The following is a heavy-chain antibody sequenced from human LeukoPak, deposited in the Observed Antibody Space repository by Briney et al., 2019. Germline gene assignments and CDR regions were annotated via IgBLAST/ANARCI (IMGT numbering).Heavy chain of an antibody. V-gene: IGHV4-38-2*02. Sequence: SETLSLTCTVSGYSISSGYYWGWIRQPPGKGLEWIGSIYHSGSTYYNPSLKSRVTISVDTSKNQFSLKLSSVTAADTAVYYCARVGAMVTIFDYWGQGTLVTVSS. CDR3: ARVGAMVTIFDY. D-gene: IGHD5-18*01. CDR2: IYHSGST. CDR1: GYSISSGYY. J-gene: IGHJ4*02.